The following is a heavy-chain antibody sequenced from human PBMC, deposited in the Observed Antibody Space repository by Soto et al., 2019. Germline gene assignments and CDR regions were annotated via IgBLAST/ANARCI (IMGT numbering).Heavy chain of an antibody. CDR3: ARLQPGNFAY. Sequence: LGESLKISCKGSGYSLRSNWIAWVRQMPGKGLEWMGIIYPGDSDTRYSPSFQGQVTMSADMSVNTAYVQLNNLKTSDTAIYYCARLQPGNFAYWGQGTLVTVSS. J-gene: IGHJ4*01. CDR2: IYPGDSDT. CDR1: GYSLRSNW. V-gene: IGHV5-51*01.